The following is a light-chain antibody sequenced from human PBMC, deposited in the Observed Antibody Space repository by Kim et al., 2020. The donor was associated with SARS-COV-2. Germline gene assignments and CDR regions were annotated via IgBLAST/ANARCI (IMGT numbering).Light chain of an antibody. J-gene: IGKJ1*01. CDR2: DAS. Sequence: SLGERATLSCRASQSINTKVAWYQQTPGQAPRLLIYDASSRASGIPARFSGGGSGTEFTLTISSLRSEDFAVYYCQQYDTWPPWTFGQGTKVDIK. CDR3: QQYDTWPPWT. CDR1: QSINTK. V-gene: IGKV3D-15*01.